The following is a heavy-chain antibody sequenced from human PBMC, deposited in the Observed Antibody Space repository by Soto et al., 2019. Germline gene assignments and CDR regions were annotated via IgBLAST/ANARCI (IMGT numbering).Heavy chain of an antibody. CDR2: IYYSGST. J-gene: IGHJ6*02. Sequence: PSETLSLTCTVSGGSISSYYWSWIRQPPGKGLEWIGYIYYSGSTNYNPSLKSRVTISVDTSKNQFSLKLSSVTAADTAVYYCARDLGIFGRRAYYYYGMDVWGQGTTVTVS. CDR1: GGSISSYY. V-gene: IGHV4-59*01. D-gene: IGHD3-3*01. CDR3: ARDLGIFGRRAYYYYGMDV.